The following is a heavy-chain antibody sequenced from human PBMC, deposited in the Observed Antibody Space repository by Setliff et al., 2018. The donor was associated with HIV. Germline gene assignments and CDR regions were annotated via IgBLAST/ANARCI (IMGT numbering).Heavy chain of an antibody. CDR3: ARISTYYYDSSGYFRADYYYYYMDV. Sequence: ASVKVSCKASGYTFTTYDINWVRQAAGQGLEWMGWMNPNSGNTGYAQRFQGRLTMTRNTSISTAYMELNSPRSDDTAVYYCARISTYYYDSSGYFRADYYYYYMDVWGKGTTVTVSS. D-gene: IGHD3-22*01. J-gene: IGHJ6*03. CDR1: GYTFTTYD. CDR2: MNPNSGNT. V-gene: IGHV1-8*02.